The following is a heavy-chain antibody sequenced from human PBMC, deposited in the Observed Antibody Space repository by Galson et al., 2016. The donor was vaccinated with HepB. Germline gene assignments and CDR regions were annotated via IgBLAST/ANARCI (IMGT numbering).Heavy chain of an antibody. J-gene: IGHJ4*02. CDR1: GYWFSNYW. V-gene: IGHV5-51*01. CDR2: IYPHDSDT. D-gene: IGHD1-26*01. Sequence: QSGAEVKKPGDSLKISCKVSGYWFSNYWIGWVGQMPGKGLEWMGIIYPHDSDTRYSPSFQGQVTISADKSISTTYLQWRSLKASDTAIYYCARGWELHDYWGQGTLVTVSS. CDR3: ARGWELHDY.